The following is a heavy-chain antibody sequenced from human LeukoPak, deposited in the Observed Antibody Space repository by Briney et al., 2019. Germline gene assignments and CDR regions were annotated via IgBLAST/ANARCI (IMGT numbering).Heavy chain of an antibody. CDR1: GGSISSGGYS. CDR2: IYHSGST. J-gene: IGHJ3*02. D-gene: IGHD1-20*01. Sequence: SSQTLSLTCAVSGGSISSGGYSWSWIRQPLGKGLEWIGYIYHSGSTYYNPSLKSRVTISVDRSKNQFSLKLSSVTAADTAVYYCARVLLDDAFDIWGQGTMVTVSS. V-gene: IGHV4-30-2*01. CDR3: ARVLLDDAFDI.